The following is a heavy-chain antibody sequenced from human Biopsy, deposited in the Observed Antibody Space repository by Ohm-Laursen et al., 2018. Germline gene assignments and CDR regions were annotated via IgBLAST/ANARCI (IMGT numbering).Heavy chain of an antibody. CDR2: TYYRSQWHS. CDR1: GDSVSNKDAA. CDR3: ARETPTGIPFNWFDP. V-gene: IGHV6-1*01. D-gene: IGHD1-1*01. J-gene: IGHJ5*02. Sequence: PSETLSLTCVISGDSVSNKDAAWNWIRRSPSRGLEWLGRTYYRSQWHSDYAVFVRSRITIKSDTSRNQFSLQLNSVTPDDTAVYFCARETPTGIPFNWFDPWGQGTLVTVSS.